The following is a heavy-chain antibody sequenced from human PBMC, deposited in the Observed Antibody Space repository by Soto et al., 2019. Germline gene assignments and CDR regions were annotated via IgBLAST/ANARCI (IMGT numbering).Heavy chain of an antibody. CDR2: ISTYNGNT. CDR3: ASGFRVAATRWWFDP. V-gene: IGHV1-18*01. J-gene: IGHJ5*02. Sequence: QVQLVQSGAEVKKPGASVKVSCKASGYTFTSYDISWVRQAPGQGLEWMGWISTYNGNTNYAQKLQGRVTMTTDTSTSTAYMELRSLRSDDTAVYYCASGFRVAATRWWFDPWGQGTLVTVSS. CDR1: GYTFTSYD. D-gene: IGHD2-15*01.